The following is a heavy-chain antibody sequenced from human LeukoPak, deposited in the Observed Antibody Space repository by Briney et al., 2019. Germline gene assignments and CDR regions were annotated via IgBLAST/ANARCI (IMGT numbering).Heavy chain of an antibody. V-gene: IGHV3-23*01. Sequence: GGSLRLSCAASGFTFSTYAMSWVRQAPGKGLEWVSGISGSGGSTYYADSVKGRFTISRDNSKNTVYLQMNSLRAEDTAVYYCATRDYYDSRGYYYYYFDYWGQGTLVTVSS. CDR1: GFTFSTYA. CDR2: ISGSGGST. CDR3: ATRDYYDSRGYYYYYFDY. D-gene: IGHD3-22*01. J-gene: IGHJ4*02.